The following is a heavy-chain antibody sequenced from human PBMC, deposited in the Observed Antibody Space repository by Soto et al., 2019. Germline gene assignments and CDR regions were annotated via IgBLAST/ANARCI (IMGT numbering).Heavy chain of an antibody. D-gene: IGHD4-17*01. J-gene: IGHJ3*02. V-gene: IGHV1-18*01. Sequence: QVQLVQSGAEVKKPGASVKVSCKASGYTFTSYGISWVRQAPGQGLEWMGWIRAYNGNTSCVQKLQGRVTMTTDTSTSTAYMELRNLRSDDTAVYYCASGDGDHDFGAFDIWGQGTMVTVSS. CDR3: ASGDGDHDFGAFDI. CDR2: IRAYNGNT. CDR1: GYTFTSYG.